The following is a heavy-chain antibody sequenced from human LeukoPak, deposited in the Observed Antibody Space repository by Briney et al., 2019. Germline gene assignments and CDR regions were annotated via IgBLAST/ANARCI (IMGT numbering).Heavy chain of an antibody. Sequence: GGSLRLSCAASGFTFSSYWMSWVRQAPGKGLEWVANIKQDGSEKYYVDSVKGRFTISRDNAKNSLYLQMNSLRAEDTAVYYCARTPQYSSSWYGERFFDYWGQGTLVTVSS. CDR3: ARTPQYSSSWYGERFFDY. J-gene: IGHJ4*02. CDR1: GFTFSSYW. D-gene: IGHD6-13*01. V-gene: IGHV3-7*01. CDR2: IKQDGSEK.